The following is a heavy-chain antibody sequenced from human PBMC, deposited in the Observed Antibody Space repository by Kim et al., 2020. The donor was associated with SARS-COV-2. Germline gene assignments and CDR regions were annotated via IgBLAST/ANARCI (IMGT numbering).Heavy chain of an antibody. J-gene: IGHJ4*02. Sequence: GGSPRLSCAASGFPFNIFAMHWVRQAPGKGLEWVSFISRDTIATYYADSVKGRFIVSRDDSTNMLYLQLNNLRAEDSAVYYCARDSYRYDSWGRGTLVTV. CDR2: ISRDTIAT. D-gene: IGHD5-18*01. CDR3: ARDSYRYDS. V-gene: IGHV3-30*03. CDR1: GFPFNIFA.